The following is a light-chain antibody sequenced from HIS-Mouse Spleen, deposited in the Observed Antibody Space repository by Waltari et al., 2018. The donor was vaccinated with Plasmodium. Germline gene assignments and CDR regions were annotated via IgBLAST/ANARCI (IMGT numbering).Light chain of an antibody. Sequence: SYELTQPPSVSVSPGQTARITCSGDALPKKYAYWYQQKSGQAPVLVIYEDIKRPSGIHERVSGSSSGTMATLTISGAQVEDEADYYCYSTDSSGNHRVFGGGTKLTVL. V-gene: IGLV3-10*01. CDR3: YSTDSSGNHRV. CDR2: EDI. CDR1: ALPKKY. J-gene: IGLJ3*02.